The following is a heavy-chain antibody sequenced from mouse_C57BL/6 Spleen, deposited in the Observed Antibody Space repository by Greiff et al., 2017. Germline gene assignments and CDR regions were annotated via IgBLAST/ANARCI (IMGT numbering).Heavy chain of an antibody. Sequence: EVKLMESGGGLVQPGGSMKLSCVASGFTFSNYWMNWVRQSPEKGLEWVAQIRLKSDNYATHYAESVKGRFTISRDDSKSSVYLQMNNLRAEDTGIYYCTSYSNYGDYWGQGTSVTVSS. CDR2: IRLKSDNYAT. CDR3: TSYSNYGDY. V-gene: IGHV6-3*01. CDR1: GFTFSNYW. D-gene: IGHD2-5*01. J-gene: IGHJ4*01.